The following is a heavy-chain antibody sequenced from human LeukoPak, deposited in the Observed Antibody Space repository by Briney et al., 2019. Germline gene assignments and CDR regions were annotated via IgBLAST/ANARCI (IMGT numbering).Heavy chain of an antibody. CDR2: IYYSGST. Sequence: SETLSLTCTVSGGSISSYYWSWIRQPPGKGLEWIGYIYYSGSTNYNPSLKSRVTISVDTSKNQFSLKLSSVTAADTAVYYCARGGYYSSGYWFDPWGQGTLVTVSS. CDR3: ARGGYYSSGYWFDP. V-gene: IGHV4-59*01. CDR1: GGSISSYY. J-gene: IGHJ5*02. D-gene: IGHD3-22*01.